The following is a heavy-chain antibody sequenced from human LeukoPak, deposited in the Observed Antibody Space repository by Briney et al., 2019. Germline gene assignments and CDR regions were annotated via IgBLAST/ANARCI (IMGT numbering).Heavy chain of an antibody. CDR1: GFTFSSYS. V-gene: IGHV3-48*02. CDR3: ARDQDYGFDY. Sequence: GGSLRLSCAASGFTFSSYSMNWVRQAPGKGLEWVSYFSTRSGTISYADSVKGRFAISRDNAKNSLYLQMNSLRDEDTAVYYCARDQDYGFDYWGQGTLVTVSS. J-gene: IGHJ4*02. D-gene: IGHD4-17*01. CDR2: FSTRSGTI.